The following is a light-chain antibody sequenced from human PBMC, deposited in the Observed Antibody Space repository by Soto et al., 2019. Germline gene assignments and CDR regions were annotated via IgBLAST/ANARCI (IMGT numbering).Light chain of an antibody. V-gene: IGLV1-51*02. J-gene: IGLJ3*02. CDR2: EDN. CDR1: GSNIGNNY. Sequence: QSVLTQPPSVSAAAGQSVTISCSGSGSNIGNNYVSWYQQLPGAAPKLLIYEDNKRPSGIPDRFSGSKSGTSATLGITGLQTVDEADYYCGTWDGSLSTEEFGGGNK. CDR3: GTWDGSLSTEE.